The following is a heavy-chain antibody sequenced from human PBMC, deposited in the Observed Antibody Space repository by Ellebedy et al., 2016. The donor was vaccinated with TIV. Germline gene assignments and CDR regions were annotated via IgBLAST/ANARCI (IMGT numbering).Heavy chain of an antibody. Sequence: GGSLRLXXAASGFSISDYAINWVRQAPGKGLEWVSGISPSGGSTYYADSVKGRFTISRDNAKNSLYLHMNSLRAEDTAMYYCAKDIGSGYCSGGSCYNSGFDGWGQGTLVTVSS. CDR3: AKDIGSGYCSGGSCYNSGFDG. J-gene: IGHJ4*02. V-gene: IGHV3-23*01. D-gene: IGHD2-15*01. CDR1: GFSISDYA. CDR2: ISPSGGST.